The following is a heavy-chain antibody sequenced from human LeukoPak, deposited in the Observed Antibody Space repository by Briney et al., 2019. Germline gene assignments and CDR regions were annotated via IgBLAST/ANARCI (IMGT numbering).Heavy chain of an antibody. V-gene: IGHV1-18*01. CDR3: ARGGRGDYVWGSYRYQFDY. CDR2: ISAYNGNT. D-gene: IGHD3-16*02. J-gene: IGHJ4*02. CDR1: GYTFTSYG. Sequence: ASVKVSCKASGYTFTSYGISWVRQAPGQGLEWMGWISAYNGNTNYAQKLQGRVTMTTDTSTSTAYMELRSLRSDDTAVYYCARGGRGDYVWGSYRYQFDYWGQGTLVTVSS.